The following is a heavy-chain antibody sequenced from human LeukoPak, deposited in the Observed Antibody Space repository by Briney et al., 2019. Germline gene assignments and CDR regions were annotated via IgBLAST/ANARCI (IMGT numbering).Heavy chain of an antibody. CDR2: IYLDADS. D-gene: IGHD3-10*01. V-gene: IGHV2-5*02. CDR1: GFSLSTSGVG. CDR3: AHIPHGMVRGVISRRPYFDY. J-gene: IGHJ4*02. Sequence: EAGPTLMKPTQTLTLTCTFSGFSLSTSGVGVRWIRQPPGNTLEWLSLIYLDADSSYSPYLKSQLTITTHPSKNQVVLKINKMALVDTATYYCAHIPHGMVRGVISRRPYFDYWGQGTLVTVSS.